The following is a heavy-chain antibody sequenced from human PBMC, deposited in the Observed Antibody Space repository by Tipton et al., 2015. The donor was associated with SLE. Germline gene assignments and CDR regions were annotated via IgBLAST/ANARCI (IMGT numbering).Heavy chain of an antibody. Sequence: GLVKPSQTLSLTCAISGASVSSNSAAWNCIRQSPSRGLEWLGRTYYRSKWYNDYAVSVKSRMTINPDTSKNQFSLQLNSVTAADTAVYYCARGTMGVWSGYFDGFDVWGQGTTVTVSS. V-gene: IGHV6-1*01. D-gene: IGHD3-3*01. CDR1: GASVSSNSAA. CDR2: TYYRSKWYN. J-gene: IGHJ6*02. CDR3: ARGTMGVWSGYFDGFDV.